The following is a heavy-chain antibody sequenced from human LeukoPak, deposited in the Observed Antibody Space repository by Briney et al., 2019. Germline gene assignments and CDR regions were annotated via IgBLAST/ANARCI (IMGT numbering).Heavy chain of an antibody. J-gene: IGHJ6*02. Sequence: ASVKVSCKASGYTFTSYYMHWVRQAPGQGLEWMGIINPSGGSISYAQKFQGRVTMTRDTSTSTVYMELSSLRSEDTAVYYCARGLHYNILTGGMDVWGQGTTVIVSS. CDR3: ARGLHYNILTGGMDV. CDR2: INPSGGSI. D-gene: IGHD3-9*01. CDR1: GYTFTSYY. V-gene: IGHV1-46*01.